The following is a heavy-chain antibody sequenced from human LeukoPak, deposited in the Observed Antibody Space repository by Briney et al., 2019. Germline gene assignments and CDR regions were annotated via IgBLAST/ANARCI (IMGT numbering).Heavy chain of an antibody. CDR3: ARGLLPYKPDDAFHF. J-gene: IGHJ3*01. CDR2: INPNINGGT. CDR1: GYTFTGYY. D-gene: IGHD3-22*01. V-gene: IGHV1-2*02. Sequence: ASVKVSCKTSGYTFTGYYIYWVRQAPGQGLEWMGWINPNINGGTNYAQKFQGRVTMTRDTSINTVYMELSRLRSDDTAMFYCARGLLPYKPDDAFHFWGQGTVVTVSS.